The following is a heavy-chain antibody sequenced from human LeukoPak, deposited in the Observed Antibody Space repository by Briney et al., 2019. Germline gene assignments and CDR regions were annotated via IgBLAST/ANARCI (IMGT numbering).Heavy chain of an antibody. CDR1: GGSISSSSYY. D-gene: IGHD5-18*01. V-gene: IGHV4-39*07. J-gene: IGHJ6*03. Sequence: PSETLSLTCTVSGGSISSSSYYWSWIRQPPGKGLEWIGEINHSGSTNYNPSLKSRVTISVDTSKNQFSLKLSSVTAADTAVYYCARRYSYGYAGLYYYYMDVWGKGTTVTVSS. CDR2: INHSGST. CDR3: ARRYSYGYAGLYYYYMDV.